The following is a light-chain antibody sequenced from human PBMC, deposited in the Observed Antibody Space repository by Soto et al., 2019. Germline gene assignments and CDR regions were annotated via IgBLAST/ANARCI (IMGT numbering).Light chain of an antibody. J-gene: IGKJ5*01. CDR2: GAS. Sequence: EIVMTQSPATLSVSPGERATLSCRASQSVSSNLAWYQQKPGQAPRLLIYGASTRATGIPAGFSGTGSETESTLTVSSLQPDDSATYYCQQYNDYITFGQGTRLEIK. V-gene: IGKV3-15*01. CDR3: QQYNDYIT. CDR1: QSVSSN.